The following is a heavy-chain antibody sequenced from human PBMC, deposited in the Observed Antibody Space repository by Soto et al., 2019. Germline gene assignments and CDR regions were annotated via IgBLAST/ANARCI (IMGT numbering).Heavy chain of an antibody. Sequence: SETLSLTCAVYGGSFSGYYWGWIRQPPGKGLEWIGEINHSGSTNYNPSLKSRVTISVDTSKNQFSLKLSSVTAADTAVYYCASDSSGWNYNWFDPWGQGTLVTVSS. D-gene: IGHD6-19*01. J-gene: IGHJ5*02. CDR1: GGSFSGYY. V-gene: IGHV4-34*01. CDR3: ASDSSGWNYNWFDP. CDR2: INHSGST.